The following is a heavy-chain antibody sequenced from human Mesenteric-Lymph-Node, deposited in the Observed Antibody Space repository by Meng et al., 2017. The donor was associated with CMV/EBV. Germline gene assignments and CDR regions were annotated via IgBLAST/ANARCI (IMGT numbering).Heavy chain of an antibody. CDR2: IYYSGST. D-gene: IGHD3-3*01. CDR1: GGSISSYY. CDR3: ARVRDDFWSGFDY. V-gene: IGHV4-59*01. J-gene: IGHJ4*02. Sequence: GSLRLSCTVSGGSISSYYWSWNRQRPGKGLEWIGSIYYSGSTNYNPALNSRVTISVDTSKNQFSLKMSSVTAADTAVYYCARVRDDFWSGFDYWGQGMVVTVSS.